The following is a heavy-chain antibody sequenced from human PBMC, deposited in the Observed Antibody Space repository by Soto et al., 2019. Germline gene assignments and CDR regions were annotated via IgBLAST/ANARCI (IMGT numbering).Heavy chain of an antibody. Sequence: QVQLVQSRAEVREPGSSVKVSCKASGGTFSTDAISWVRQAPGQGLEWMGGIIPMFGPANYAREFQGRVTMTANKSTSTTYLELSSLRSEDTAVYYCAGVRITVTTEGWFDPWGQGTLVTVSS. V-gene: IGHV1-69*06. D-gene: IGHD1-1*01. J-gene: IGHJ5*02. CDR3: AGVRITVTTEGWFDP. CDR1: GGTFSTDA. CDR2: IIPMFGPA.